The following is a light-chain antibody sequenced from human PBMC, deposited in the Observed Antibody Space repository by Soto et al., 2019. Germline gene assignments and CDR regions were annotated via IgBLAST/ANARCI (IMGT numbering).Light chain of an antibody. CDR1: KGDIGVYDF. V-gene: IGLV2-8*01. CDR2: EVV. Sequence: QSVLTQPPSASGSPGQSVTISCTGTKGDIGVYDFVSWYQHHPGKAPRLIIYEVVQRPSGVPDRFSGSKSGNTASLTVSGLQAADEADYFCKSYAGSNTYVFGSGTKVIVL. J-gene: IGLJ1*01. CDR3: KSYAGSNTYV.